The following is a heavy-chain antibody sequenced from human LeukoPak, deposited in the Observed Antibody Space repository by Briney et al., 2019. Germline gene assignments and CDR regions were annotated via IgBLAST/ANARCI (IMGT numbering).Heavy chain of an antibody. Sequence: DPGRSLRLSCAVSGFTFRSYVMHWARQAPGKGLEWVAVISYDGSNKYYADSVKGRFTISRDNSKNTLYLQMNSLRAEDTAVYYCARDHQYTYSSGWGADFDYWGQGTVVTVPS. V-gene: IGHV3-30*03. J-gene: IGHJ4*03. CDR1: GFTFRSYV. CDR3: ARDHQYTYSSGWGADFDY. D-gene: IGHD6-19*01. CDR2: ISYDGSNK.